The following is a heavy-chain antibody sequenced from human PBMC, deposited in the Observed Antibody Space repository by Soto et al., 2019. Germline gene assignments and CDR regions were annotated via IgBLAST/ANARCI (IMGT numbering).Heavy chain of an antibody. CDR1: GFTFSSYA. Sequence: EVQLLESGGGLVQPGGSLRLSCAASGFTFSSYAMSWVRQAPGKGLEWVSAISGSGGSTYYADSVKGRFTISRDNSKNTLYLQMNNLRAEDTAVYYCAKSLLWFGELSDYWGQGTLVTVSS. V-gene: IGHV3-23*01. CDR3: AKSLLWFGELSDY. CDR2: ISGSGGST. D-gene: IGHD3-10*01. J-gene: IGHJ4*02.